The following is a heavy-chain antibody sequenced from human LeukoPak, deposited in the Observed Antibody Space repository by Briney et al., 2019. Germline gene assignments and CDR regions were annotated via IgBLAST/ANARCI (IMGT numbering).Heavy chain of an antibody. CDR2: IYYSGST. Sequence: PSETLSLTCTVSGGSISSYYWSWIRQPPGKGLEWIGYIYYSGSTNYNPSLKSRVTISVDTSKNQFSLKLGSVTAADTAVYYCARDRRWDGDYFDYWGQGTLVTVSS. D-gene: IGHD1-26*01. J-gene: IGHJ4*02. CDR1: GGSISSYY. V-gene: IGHV4-59*01. CDR3: ARDRRWDGDYFDY.